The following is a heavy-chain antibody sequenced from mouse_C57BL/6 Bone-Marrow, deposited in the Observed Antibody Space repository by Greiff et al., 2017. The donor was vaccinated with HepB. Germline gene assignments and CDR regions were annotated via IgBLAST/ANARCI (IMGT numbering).Heavy chain of an antibody. Sequence: VQLQQSGAELVRPGASVKLSCTASGFNIKDDYMHWVKQRPEQGLEWIGWIDPENGDTEYASKFQGKATITADTSSNTAYLQLSILTSEDTAVYYCTTAQATSYAMDYWGQGTSVTVSS. CDR2: IDPENGDT. J-gene: IGHJ4*01. V-gene: IGHV14-4*01. D-gene: IGHD3-2*02. CDR3: TTAQATSYAMDY. CDR1: GFNIKDDY.